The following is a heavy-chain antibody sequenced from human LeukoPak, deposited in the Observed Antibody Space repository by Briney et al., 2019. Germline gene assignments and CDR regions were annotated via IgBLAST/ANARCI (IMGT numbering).Heavy chain of an antibody. CDR1: GFTFSSYG. V-gene: IGHV3-30*18. D-gene: IGHD4-17*01. CDR3: AKDGYYNPYGDHVDY. J-gene: IGHJ4*02. CDR2: ISYDGSNK. Sequence: GRSLRLSCAASGFTFSSYGMHWVRQAPGKGLEWVAVISYDGSNKYYADSVKGRFTISRDNSKNTLYLQMNSLRAEDTAVYYCAKDGYYNPYGDHVDYWGQGTLVTVSS.